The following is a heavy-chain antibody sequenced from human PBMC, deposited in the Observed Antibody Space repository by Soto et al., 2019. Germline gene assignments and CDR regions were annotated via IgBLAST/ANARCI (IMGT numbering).Heavy chain of an antibody. J-gene: IGHJ4*02. D-gene: IGHD3-10*01. Sequence: EVQLVESGGGVVRPGGSLRLSCAASGFTFDDYGMSWVRQAPGKGLEWVSGINWTGGSTGYAGSVKGRFTISRDNAKNSLYLHMNSLRAEDTALSYCASPSYGSGSYYMPVGYWGQGTLVTVSS. CDR2: INWTGGST. V-gene: IGHV3-20*04. CDR1: GFTFDDYG. CDR3: ASPSYGSGSYYMPVGY.